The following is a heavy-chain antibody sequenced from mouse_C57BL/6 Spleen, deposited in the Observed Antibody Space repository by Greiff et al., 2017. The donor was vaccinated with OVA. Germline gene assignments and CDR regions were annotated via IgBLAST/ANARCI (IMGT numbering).Heavy chain of an antibody. V-gene: IGHV1-69*01. J-gene: IGHJ1*03. CDR3: ARGRYYGSSPYWYFDV. D-gene: IGHD1-1*01. CDR2: IDPSDSYT. Sequence: QVQLKQPGAELVMPGASVKLSCKASGYTFTSYWMHWVKQRPGQGLEWIGEIDPSDSYTNYNQKFKGKSTLTVDKSSSTAYMQLSSLTSEDSAVYYCARGRYYGSSPYWYFDVWGTGTTVTVSS. CDR1: GYTFTSYW.